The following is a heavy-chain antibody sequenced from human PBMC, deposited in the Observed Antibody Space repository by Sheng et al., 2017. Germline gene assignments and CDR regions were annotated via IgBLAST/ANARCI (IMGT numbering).Heavy chain of an antibody. V-gene: IGHV3-21*02. Sequence: EVQLVESGGGLVKPGGSLRLSCAASGFTFSSYSMNWVRQAPGKGLEWISSISSSSGYIYYADSVKGRFTISRDNAKNSLYLQMNSLRGEDTAVYYCARDLWDYVWGSYRYRAGDGMDVWGQGTTVTVSS. CDR3: ARDLWDYVWGSYRYRAGDGMDV. CDR2: ISSSSGYI. CDR1: GFTFSSYS. D-gene: IGHD3-16*02. J-gene: IGHJ6*02.